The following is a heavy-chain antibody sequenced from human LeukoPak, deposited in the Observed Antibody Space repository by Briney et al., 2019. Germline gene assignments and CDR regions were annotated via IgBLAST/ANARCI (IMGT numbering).Heavy chain of an antibody. Sequence: GRSLRLSWAASGFTFSSYAMHWVRQAPGKGLEWVAVISYDGSNKYYADSGKGRFTISRDNSKNTLYLKMHSLRAEDTALYYCARDGRQQHFDYWGQGTLVTVSS. CDR2: ISYDGSNK. CDR3: ARDGRQQHFDY. D-gene: IGHD6-13*01. V-gene: IGHV3-30-3*01. J-gene: IGHJ4*02. CDR1: GFTFSSYA.